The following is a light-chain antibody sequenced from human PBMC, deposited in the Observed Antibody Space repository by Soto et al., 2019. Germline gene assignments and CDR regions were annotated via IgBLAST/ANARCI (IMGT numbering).Light chain of an antibody. Sequence: QSVLTQSPSASASLGASVKLTCTLSSGHSTYAIAWHQKQPEQGPRYLMKVKSDGSHNKGDGIPDRFSGSSSGAERYLTISSLQSEDEADYYCQTWGTGIRVFGGGTKLTVL. J-gene: IGLJ3*02. V-gene: IGLV4-69*01. CDR2: VKSDGSH. CDR1: SGHSTYA. CDR3: QTWGTGIRV.